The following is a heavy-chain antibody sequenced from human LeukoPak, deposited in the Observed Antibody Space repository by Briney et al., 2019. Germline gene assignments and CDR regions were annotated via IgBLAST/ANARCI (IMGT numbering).Heavy chain of an antibody. D-gene: IGHD3-22*01. CDR2: INPNSGGT. J-gene: IGHJ3*02. Sequence: ASVKVSCKASGYTFTGYYMHWVRQAPGQGLEWMGWINPNSGGTNYAQKFQGRVTMTRDTSISTAYMELSRLRSDDTAVYYCASGYYDSSVYYPDAFDIWGQGTMATVSS. CDR3: ASGYYDSSVYYPDAFDI. V-gene: IGHV1-2*02. CDR1: GYTFTGYY.